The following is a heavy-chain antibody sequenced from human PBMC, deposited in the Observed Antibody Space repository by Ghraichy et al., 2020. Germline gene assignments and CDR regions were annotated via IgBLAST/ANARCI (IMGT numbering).Heavy chain of an antibody. CDR3: ARWPTGAFDI. Sequence: GGSLRLSCAASGFTFSTYWMNWVRQAPGKGLVWVSRIKSDGSSADYAASVKGRFTISRDNAKNTLYLQLNSLRADDTAVYYCARWPTGAFDIWGQGTVVTVSP. J-gene: IGHJ3*02. V-gene: IGHV3-74*01. CDR2: IKSDGSSA. CDR1: GFTFSTYW.